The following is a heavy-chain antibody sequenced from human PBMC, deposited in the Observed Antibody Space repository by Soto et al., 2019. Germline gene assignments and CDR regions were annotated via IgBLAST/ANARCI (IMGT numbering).Heavy chain of an antibody. CDR3: ARDRITTRGDAFDL. V-gene: IGHV1-69*04. CDR1: GYTFTSYG. J-gene: IGHJ3*01. CDR2: IIPIPDIT. D-gene: IGHD3-3*01. Sequence: GASVKVSCKASGYTFTSYGISWVRQAPGQGLEWMGRIIPIPDITNYAQKFQGRVTVTADRSTSTAYMELTSLKSEDTAVYYCARDRITTRGDAFDLWGQGTMVTVSS.